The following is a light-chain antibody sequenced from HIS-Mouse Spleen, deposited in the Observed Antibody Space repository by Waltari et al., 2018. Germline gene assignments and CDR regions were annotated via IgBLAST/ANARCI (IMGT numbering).Light chain of an antibody. CDR2: EGS. CDR3: CSYTGSSTFVV. J-gene: IGLJ2*01. CDR1: SRDVGSYNL. V-gene: IGLV2-23*03. Sequence: QSALTQPASVSGSPGPSITISCPGTSRDVGSYNLVSWYQQHPGKAPKLMIYEGSKRPSGVSNRFSGSKSGNTASLTISGLQAEDEADYYCCSYTGSSTFVVFGGGTKLTVL.